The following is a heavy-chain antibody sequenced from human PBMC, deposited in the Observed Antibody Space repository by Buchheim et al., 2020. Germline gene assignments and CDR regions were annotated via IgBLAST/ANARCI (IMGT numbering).Heavy chain of an antibody. CDR3: ALALGRYYYDSSGPY. V-gene: IGHV3-30*03. CDR2: ISYDGSNK. J-gene: IGHJ4*02. Sequence: QVQLVESGGGVVQPGRSLRLSCAASGFTFSSYGMHWVRQAPGKGLEWVAVISYDGSNKYYADSVKGRFTISRDNSKNTLDLQMNSLRAEDTAVYYCALALGRYYYDSSGPYWGQGTL. D-gene: IGHD3-22*01. CDR1: GFTFSSYG.